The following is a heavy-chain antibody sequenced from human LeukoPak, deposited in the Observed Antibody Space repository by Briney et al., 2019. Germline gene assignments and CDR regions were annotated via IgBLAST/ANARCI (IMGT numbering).Heavy chain of an antibody. CDR3: ARDYKYAFDN. J-gene: IGHJ4*02. CDR1: GFTFSDYS. D-gene: IGHD5-24*01. CDR2: IGIDSGNT. V-gene: IGHV3-48*01. Sequence: GGPLRLSCAASGFTFSDYSMNWVRQAPGKGLEWISYIGIDSGNTNYADSVKGRFTISGDKAKNLLYLQMNSLRVEDTAVYYCARDYKYAFDNWGQGTLVTVSS.